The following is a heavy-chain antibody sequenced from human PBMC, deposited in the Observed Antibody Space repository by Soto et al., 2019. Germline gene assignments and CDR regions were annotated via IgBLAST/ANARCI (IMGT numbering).Heavy chain of an antibody. D-gene: IGHD3-3*01. J-gene: IGHJ3*02. CDR2: ISAYNGNT. V-gene: IGHV1-18*01. CDR1: GYTFTSYG. CDR3: AKTDYDFWSGYYDAFDI. Sequence: ASVKVSCKASGYTFTSYGISWVRQAPGQGLEWMGWISAYNGNTNYAQKLQGRVTMTTDTSTSTAYMELRSLRSDDTAVYYCAKTDYDFWSGYYDAFDIWGQGTMVTVSS.